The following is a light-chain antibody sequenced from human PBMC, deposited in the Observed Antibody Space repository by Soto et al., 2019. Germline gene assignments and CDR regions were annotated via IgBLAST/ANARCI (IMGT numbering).Light chain of an antibody. V-gene: IGKV1-27*01. CDR1: QGISTF. J-gene: IGKJ1*01. CDR3: QKYDSDPRT. Sequence: DIQMTQFPSYLCSSFGDRVTITCRASQGISTFLAWYQQKPGKVSKLLIYGSSTLQSGVPSRFSGSGSGTDFTLTISSLKPEDVATYYCQKYDSDPRTFGQGTKVDIK. CDR2: GSS.